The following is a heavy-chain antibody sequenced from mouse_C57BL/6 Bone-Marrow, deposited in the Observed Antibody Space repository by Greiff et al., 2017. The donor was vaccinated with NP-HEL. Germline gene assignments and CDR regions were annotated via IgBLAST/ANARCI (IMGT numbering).Heavy chain of an antibody. CDR3: ARPGTTVVATDFDY. D-gene: IGHD1-1*01. V-gene: IGHV5-17*01. Sequence: EVKLMESGGGLVKPGGSLKLSCAASGFTFSDYGMHWVRQAPEKGLEWVAYISSGSSTIYYADTVKGRFTISRDNAKNTLFLQMTSLRSEDTAMYYCARPGTTVVATDFDYWGQGTTLTVSS. CDR1: GFTFSDYG. CDR2: ISSGSSTI. J-gene: IGHJ2*01.